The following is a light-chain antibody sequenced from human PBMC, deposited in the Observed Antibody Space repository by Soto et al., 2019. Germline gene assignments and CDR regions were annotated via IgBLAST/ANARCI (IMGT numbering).Light chain of an antibody. Sequence: ALPMTQSPSPLSASVGDRVTISGRASQGIGNALGWYQQKPGKPPKVLIYGASNLQSGVPPRFSGSGSGTDFTLAISRLQPEDSATYYCLQEINYPWTFGQGTKVDIK. J-gene: IGKJ1*01. CDR3: LQEINYPWT. V-gene: IGKV1-6*01. CDR1: QGIGNA. CDR2: GAS.